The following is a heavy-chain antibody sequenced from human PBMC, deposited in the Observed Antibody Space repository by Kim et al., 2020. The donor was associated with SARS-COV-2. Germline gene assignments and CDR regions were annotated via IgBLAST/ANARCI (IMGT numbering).Heavy chain of an antibody. CDR3: ARDQVEGLGYSSGWYWFDP. CDR2: ISSSGSTI. CDR1: GFTFSDYY. V-gene: IGHV3-11*01. D-gene: IGHD6-19*01. J-gene: IGHJ5*02. Sequence: GGSLRLSCAASGFTFSDYYMSWIRQAPGKGLEWVSYISSSGSTIYYADSVKGRFTISRDNAKNSLYLQMNSLRAEDTVVYYCARDQVEGLGYSSGWYWFDPWGQGTLVTVSS.